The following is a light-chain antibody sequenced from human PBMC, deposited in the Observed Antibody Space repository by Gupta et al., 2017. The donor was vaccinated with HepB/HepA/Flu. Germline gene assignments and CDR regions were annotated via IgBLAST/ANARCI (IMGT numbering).Light chain of an antibody. J-gene: IGLJ3*02. Sequence: SALTQHASVSWSPGQSTTISCPGTSSDVGGYNYVSWYQQHPGKAPKLMIYDVSNRPSGVSNRFSGSKSGNTASLTISRLQAEDEADYYCSSYTSSSTRVFGGGTKLTVL. CDR1: SSDVGGYNY. V-gene: IGLV2-14*01. CDR3: SSYTSSSTRV. CDR2: DVS.